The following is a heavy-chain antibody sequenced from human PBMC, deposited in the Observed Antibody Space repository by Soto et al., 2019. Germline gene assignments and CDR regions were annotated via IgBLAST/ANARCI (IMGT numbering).Heavy chain of an antibody. J-gene: IGHJ3*02. CDR2: IDAGNGNT. V-gene: IGHV1-3*01. D-gene: IGHD1-26*01. CDR3: ARGFSGSYTPNDAFDI. CDR1: GYIFTSFS. Sequence: ASVKVSCKASGYIFTSFSMHWVRQAPGQRLEWMAWIDAGNGNTNYSQRLQDRITITTDTAANTAYMELSNLRSDDTAVYYCARGFSGSYTPNDAFDIWGQGTMVTVSS.